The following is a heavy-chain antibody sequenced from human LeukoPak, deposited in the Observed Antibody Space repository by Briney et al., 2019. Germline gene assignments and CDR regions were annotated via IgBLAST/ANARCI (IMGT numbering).Heavy chain of an antibody. CDR1: GASISSYY. Sequence: PSETLSLTCTVSGASISSYYWRWFRRPPGKGLEWLAYIFPSGSINFNPSLKCRVSISVDGSKINFSLDLSSVTAADTAVYYCARRRDETATAAGYYHMDVWGKGTTVTVSS. CDR3: ARRRDETATAAGYYHMDV. V-gene: IGHV4-4*09. J-gene: IGHJ6*03. D-gene: IGHD3-22*01. CDR2: IFPSGSI.